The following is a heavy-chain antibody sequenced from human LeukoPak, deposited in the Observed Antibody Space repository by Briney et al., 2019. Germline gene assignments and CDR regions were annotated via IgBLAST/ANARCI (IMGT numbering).Heavy chain of an antibody. CDR1: GGSISSYY. D-gene: IGHD3-22*01. J-gene: IGHJ3*02. V-gene: IGHV4-59*01. Sequence: PSETLSLTCTVSGGSISSYYWSWIRQPPGKGLEWIGYIYYSGSTNYNPSLKSRVTISVDTSKNQFSLKLSSVTAADTAVYYCARDSGYDSSGYRRDAFDIWGQGTMVTVSS. CDR2: IYYSGST. CDR3: ARDSGYDSSGYRRDAFDI.